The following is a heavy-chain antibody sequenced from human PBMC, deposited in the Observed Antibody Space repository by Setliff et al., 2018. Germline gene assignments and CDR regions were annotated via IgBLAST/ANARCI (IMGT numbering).Heavy chain of an antibody. V-gene: IGHV4-59*01. CDR3: ARYRNYFDSSGQTQYYFDY. D-gene: IGHD3-22*01. Sequence: ASETLSLTCSVSGDPINPYYWTWIRQPPGKGLEWIGFIYYSGATTYNPSLKSRVTISVDTSKNQFSLNLNSVTAADTAVYYCARYRNYFDSSGQTQYYFDYWGQGTPVTVSS. CDR1: GDPINPYY. CDR2: IYYSGAT. J-gene: IGHJ4*02.